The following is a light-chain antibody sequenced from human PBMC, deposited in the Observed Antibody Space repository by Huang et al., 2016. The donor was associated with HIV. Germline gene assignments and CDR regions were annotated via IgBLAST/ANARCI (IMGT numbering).Light chain of an antibody. CDR1: QSITTY. Sequence: IQMTQSPSSLPAFVGDRVTITCRASQSITTYVNWYQQKIGESPKLLIYAASMLQSGVPLRFGGSGSGTNFSLTITNLQSEDFAVYYCQQSYRIPWTFGQGTRVEI. J-gene: IGKJ1*01. CDR3: QQSYRIPWT. CDR2: AAS. V-gene: IGKV1-39*01.